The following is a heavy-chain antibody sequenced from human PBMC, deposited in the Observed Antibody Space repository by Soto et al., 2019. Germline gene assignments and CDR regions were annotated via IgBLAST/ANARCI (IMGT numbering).Heavy chain of an antibody. D-gene: IGHD3-22*01. Sequence: PGGSLSLSCAASGFKFSTFAMSWVRQAPGKGLEWVSSLGDSGTKKYYAASVRGRFIITRDNSKNTVDLQMNSLRAEDKAVYYCAKEFDTSGYYSYYYAMDVWGQGTTVTVS. V-gene: IGHV3-23*01. J-gene: IGHJ6*02. CDR3: AKEFDTSGYYSYYYAMDV. CDR2: LGDSGTKK. CDR1: GFKFSTFA.